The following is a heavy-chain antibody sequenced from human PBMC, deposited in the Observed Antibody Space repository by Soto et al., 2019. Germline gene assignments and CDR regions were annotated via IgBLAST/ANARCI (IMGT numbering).Heavy chain of an antibody. J-gene: IGHJ4*02. Sequence: SETMDLTSAVYGGSFRGYYWSWIRQPPGKGLEWIGEINHSGSTNYNPSLKSRVTISVDTSKNQFSLKLSSVTAADTAVYYCARVNRDRFDLSLAAPRFDYWGQGTLVTVSS. D-gene: IGHD2-15*01. V-gene: IGHV4-34*01. CDR2: INHSGST. CDR3: ARVNRDRFDLSLAAPRFDY. CDR1: GGSFRGYY.